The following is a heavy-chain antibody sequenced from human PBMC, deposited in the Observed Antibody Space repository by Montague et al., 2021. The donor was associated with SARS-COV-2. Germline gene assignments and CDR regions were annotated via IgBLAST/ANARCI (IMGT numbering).Heavy chain of an antibody. CDR2: VTHTGST. CDR1: GGSFSPYY. J-gene: IGHJ6*02. V-gene: IGHV4-59*12. CDR3: ARFRIWNHLYGFDV. Sequence: SETLSLTCSVSGGSFSPYYWTWIRQTPGKGLEWIAYVTHTGSTNYNPSLQSRVSVFVDSSKSQFSLELSSVTAADTAIYYCARFRIWNHLYGFDVWGQGTMVFVSS. D-gene: IGHD2-15*01.